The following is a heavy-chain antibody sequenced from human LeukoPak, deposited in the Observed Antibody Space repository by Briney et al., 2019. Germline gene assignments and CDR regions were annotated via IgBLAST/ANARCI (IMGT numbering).Heavy chain of an antibody. CDR3: ASSYKLGAFDI. CDR1: GFTFSSYA. Sequence: PGGSLRLSCAASGFTFSSYAMHWVRQAPGKGLEYVSAISSNGGSTYYANSVKGRFTISRDNSKNTLYLQMGSLRAEDMAVYYCASSYKLGAFDIWGQGTMATVSS. J-gene: IGHJ3*02. D-gene: IGHD2-2*02. CDR2: ISSNGGST. V-gene: IGHV3-64*01.